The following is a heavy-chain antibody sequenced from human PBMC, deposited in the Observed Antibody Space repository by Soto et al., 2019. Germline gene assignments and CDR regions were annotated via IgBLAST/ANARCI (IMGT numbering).Heavy chain of an antibody. CDR2: ISGSADST. CDR1: GFSFSSFA. V-gene: IGHV3-23*01. D-gene: IGHD3-16*01. Sequence: EVQLLESGGGFIHPGGSLRLSCAASGFSFSSFAMNWVRQAPGKGLERVSIISGSADSTFYGDSVKGRFTISRDNSKSTLYLQINSLRAEDTAVYYCAKTRGAMIYAFSVYGRYVWGQGTTVTVSS. CDR3: AKTRGAMIYAFSVYGRYV. J-gene: IGHJ6*02.